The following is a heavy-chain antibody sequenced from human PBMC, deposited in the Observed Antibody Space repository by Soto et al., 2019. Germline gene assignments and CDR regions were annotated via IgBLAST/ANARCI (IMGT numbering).Heavy chain of an antibody. D-gene: IGHD3-22*01. V-gene: IGHV3-23*01. CDR3: TSDSYRTMIIVRFDY. CDR2: ISDSGGTT. J-gene: IGHJ4*01. Sequence: PGGSLRLSCAASGFTFSSYAMSWVRQAPGKGLEWVSAISDSGGTTDYAAPVRGRFAISRDDSKNIVYLQMNSLKIEDTAVYYCTSDSYRTMIIVRFDYWGHGTLVTVSS. CDR1: GFTFSSYA.